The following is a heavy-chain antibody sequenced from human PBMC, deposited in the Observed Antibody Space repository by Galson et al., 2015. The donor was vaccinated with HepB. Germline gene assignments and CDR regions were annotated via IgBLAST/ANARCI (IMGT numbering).Heavy chain of an antibody. J-gene: IGHJ3*02. V-gene: IGHV3-23*01. CDR2: ISGDGATT. Sequence: SLRLSCAASGFSFSSCAMSWVRQAPGKGLEWVSAISGDGATTYYADSVKGRFTISRDNSKNTLLLQMYSLRVEDTAVYYRAKGGYSYHYISRDAFDIWGQGTMVTVSS. D-gene: IGHD5-18*01. CDR3: AKGGYSYHYISRDAFDI. CDR1: GFSFSSCA.